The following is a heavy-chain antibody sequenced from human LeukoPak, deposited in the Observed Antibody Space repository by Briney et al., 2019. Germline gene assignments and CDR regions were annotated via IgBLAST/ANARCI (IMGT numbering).Heavy chain of an antibody. CDR3: ATIAASDAEYFQH. CDR1: GFTFSSYA. Sequence: GGSLRLSCAASGFTFSSYAISRVRQAPGQGLEWMGGIIPIFGTANYAQKFQGRVTMTRDTSTSTVYMDVSSLRSDDTAVYYCATIAASDAEYFQHWGQGTLVTVSS. V-gene: IGHV1-69*05. CDR2: IIPIFGTA. D-gene: IGHD6-6*01. J-gene: IGHJ1*01.